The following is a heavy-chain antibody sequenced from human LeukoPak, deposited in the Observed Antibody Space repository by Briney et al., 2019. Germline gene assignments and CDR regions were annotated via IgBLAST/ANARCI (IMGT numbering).Heavy chain of an antibody. Sequence: ASVKVSCKASGYTFTGYYMHWVRQAPGQGLEWMGMINPSGGSTRYAQKFQGRVTMTRDTSTSTVYMGLTSLRSDDTAAYYCARGNTAMVTGTDYWGQGTLVTVSS. V-gene: IGHV1-46*01. J-gene: IGHJ4*02. D-gene: IGHD5-18*01. CDR3: ARGNTAMVTGTDY. CDR1: GYTFTGYY. CDR2: INPSGGST.